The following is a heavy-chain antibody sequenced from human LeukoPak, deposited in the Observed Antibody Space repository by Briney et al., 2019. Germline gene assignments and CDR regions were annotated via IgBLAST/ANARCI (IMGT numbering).Heavy chain of an antibody. D-gene: IGHD3-16*02. Sequence: SETLSLTCAVYGGSFSGYYWSWIRQPPGKGLEWIGEINHSGSTNYNPSLKSRVTISVDTSKNQFSLKLSSVTAADTAVYYCARNYDYVWGGYRQHYYGMDVWGKGTTVTVSS. J-gene: IGHJ6*04. V-gene: IGHV4-34*01. CDR1: GGSFSGYY. CDR3: ARNYDYVWGGYRQHYYGMDV. CDR2: INHSGST.